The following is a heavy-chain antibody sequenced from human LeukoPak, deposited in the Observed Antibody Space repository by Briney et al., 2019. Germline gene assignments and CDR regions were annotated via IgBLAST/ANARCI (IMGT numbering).Heavy chain of an antibody. Sequence: GGSLRLSCAASGFTVSSNYMSWVRQAPGKGLEWVSVIYSGGSTYYADSVKGRFTISRDNSKNTLYLQMNSLRAEDTAVYYCARVIEPAAIDYWGQGTLVTVSS. CDR1: GFTVSSNY. CDR2: IYSGGST. J-gene: IGHJ4*02. V-gene: IGHV3-66*01. CDR3: ARVIEPAAIDY. D-gene: IGHD2-2*01.